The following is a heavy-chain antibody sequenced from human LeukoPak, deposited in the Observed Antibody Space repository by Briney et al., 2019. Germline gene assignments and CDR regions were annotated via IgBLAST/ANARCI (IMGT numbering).Heavy chain of an antibody. CDR2: IIPIFGTA. J-gene: IGHJ4*02. Sequence: ASVEVSCMASGGTFSSYAISWVRQAPGQGLEWMGRIIPIFGTANYAQKFQGRVTITTDESTSTAYMELSSLRSEDTAVYYCARGSDYGDYVGGDYWGQGTLVTVPS. V-gene: IGHV1-69*05. D-gene: IGHD4-17*01. CDR1: GGTFSSYA. CDR3: ARGSDYGDYVGGDY.